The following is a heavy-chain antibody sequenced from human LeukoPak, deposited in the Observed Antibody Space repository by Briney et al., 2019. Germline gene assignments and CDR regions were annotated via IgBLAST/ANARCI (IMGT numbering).Heavy chain of an antibody. J-gene: IGHJ4*02. CDR3: ARQRGSGCLDY. D-gene: IGHD6-19*01. V-gene: IGHV3-7*01. CDR2: IKQDGSET. Sequence: GGSLRLSCAASRFTLSNYWMSWLRQAPGKGLEWVANIKQDGSETYYVDSVKGRFTISRDNAKNSLSLQMNSLRSEDTAVYYCARQRGSGCLDYWGQGTLVTVSS. CDR1: RFTLSNYW.